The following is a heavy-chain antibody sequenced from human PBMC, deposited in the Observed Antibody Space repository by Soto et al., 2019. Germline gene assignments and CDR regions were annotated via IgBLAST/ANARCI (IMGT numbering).Heavy chain of an antibody. CDR1: GGTFSSYA. CDR3: ARVHVEMDHPSGDV. Sequence: QVQLVQSGAEVKKPGSSVKVSCKASGGTFSSYAIIWVRQAPGQGLEWMGGIIPIFGTANYAQKFQGRVTITADESTSTADMELSSLRSEDQAVYYCARVHVEMDHPSGDVWGQGTTVTVSS. CDR2: IIPIFGTA. J-gene: IGHJ6*02. V-gene: IGHV1-69*12. D-gene: IGHD6-25*01.